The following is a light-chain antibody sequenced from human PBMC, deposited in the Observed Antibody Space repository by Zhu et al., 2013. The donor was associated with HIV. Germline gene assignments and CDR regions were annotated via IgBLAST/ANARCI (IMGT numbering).Light chain of an antibody. CDR1: QTISNY. Sequence: DIQMTQSPSSLSVFVGDKVTITCRASQTISNYLNWYQQKPGKAPKLLIYGASTLESGVPSRFSGSGSGTDFTFTISSLQPEDIATYYCQQYDNLPYTFGQGTKLEIK. V-gene: IGKV1-33*01. CDR2: GAS. CDR3: QQYDNLPYT. J-gene: IGKJ2*01.